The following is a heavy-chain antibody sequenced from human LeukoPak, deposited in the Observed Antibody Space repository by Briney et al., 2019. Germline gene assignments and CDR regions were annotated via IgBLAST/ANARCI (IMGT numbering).Heavy chain of an antibody. CDR1: GFTFINYA. D-gene: IGHD6-6*01. V-gene: IGHV3-7*05. J-gene: IGHJ4*02. CDR3: ARDHLIVARDY. CDR2: IKQDGSEK. Sequence: PGGSLRLSCAASGFTFINYAMTWVRQAPGKGLEWVANIKQDGSEKYYVDSVKGRFTISRDNAKNSLYLQMNSLRAEDTAVYYCARDHLIVARDYWGQGTLITVSS.